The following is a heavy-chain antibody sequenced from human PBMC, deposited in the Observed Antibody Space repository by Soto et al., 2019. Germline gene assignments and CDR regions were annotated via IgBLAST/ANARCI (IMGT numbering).Heavy chain of an antibody. CDR1: GFTFSSYA. CDR2: ISGSGGST. V-gene: IGHV3-23*01. Sequence: GGSLRLSCAASGFTFSSYAMSWVRQAPGKGLEWVSAISGSGGSTYYADSVKGRFTISRDNSKNTLYLQMNSLRAEDTAVYYCAKGLHYSGSGQLVDYWGQGTLVTVSS. D-gene: IGHD1-26*01. CDR3: AKGLHYSGSGQLVDY. J-gene: IGHJ4*02.